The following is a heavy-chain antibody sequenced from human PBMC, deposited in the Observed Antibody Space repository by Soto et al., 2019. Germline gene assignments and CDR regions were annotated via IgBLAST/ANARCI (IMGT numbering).Heavy chain of an antibody. CDR1: GFTFSSYA. D-gene: IGHD6-13*01. CDR3: ARETVAARHPEANDY. Sequence: PGGSLRLSCAASGFTFSSYAMHWVRQAPGKGLEWVAVISYDGSNKCYADSVKGRFTISRDNSKNTLYLQMNSLRAEDTAVYYCARETVAARHPEANDYWGQGTLVTVSS. V-gene: IGHV3-30-3*01. J-gene: IGHJ4*02. CDR2: ISYDGSNK.